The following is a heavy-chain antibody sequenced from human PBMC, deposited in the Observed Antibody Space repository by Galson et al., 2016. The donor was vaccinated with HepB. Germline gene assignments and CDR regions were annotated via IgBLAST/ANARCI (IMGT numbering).Heavy chain of an antibody. Sequence: SETLSLTCAVSGDSFSAYFWSWIRQPPGKGLEWIGDINHLGGTNYNPSLKNRVPISVDTSKNHVSLKLNSVTAADTAVYYCARGHPLFCSNVPCSLLHFAYWGQGALVTVTS. V-gene: IGHV4-34*01. J-gene: IGHJ4*02. CDR2: INHLGGT. D-gene: IGHD3-3*01. CDR1: GDSFSAYF. CDR3: ARGHPLFCSNVPCSLLHFAY.